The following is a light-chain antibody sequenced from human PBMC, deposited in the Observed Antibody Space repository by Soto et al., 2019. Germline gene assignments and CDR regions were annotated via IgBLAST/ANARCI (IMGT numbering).Light chain of an antibody. J-gene: IGKJ5*01. CDR3: QQCYTTRSIT. V-gene: IGKV1-6*01. CDR2: AAS. CDR1: QGIRND. Sequence: AIQMTQSPSSLSASVGDRVTITFRASQGIRNDLGWYQQKPVKAPKLLIYAASTLQSGVPSRFRGSGSGTDFTLTISSLQTEDFATYYCQQCYTTRSITFGHGTRLEIK.